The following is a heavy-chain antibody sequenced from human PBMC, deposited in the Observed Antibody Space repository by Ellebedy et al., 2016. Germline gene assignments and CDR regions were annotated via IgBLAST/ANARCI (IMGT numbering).Heavy chain of an antibody. CDR2: IYPGDSDT. D-gene: IGHD3-22*01. CDR1: GYTFTNNW. J-gene: IGHJ4*02. CDR3: ARTRKYFDKTSASYYYFDQ. V-gene: IGHV5-51*01. Sequence: KVSXXGSGYTFTNNWIAWVRQTPGKGLEWMGIIYPGDSDTRYSPSFQGQVTISADKSISTAFLQLNSLRASDTAVFFCARTRKYFDKTSASYYYFDQWGQGTLVTVSS.